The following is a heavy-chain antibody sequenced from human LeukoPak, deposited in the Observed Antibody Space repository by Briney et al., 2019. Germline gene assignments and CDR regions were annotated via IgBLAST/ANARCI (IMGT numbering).Heavy chain of an antibody. J-gene: IGHJ6*03. V-gene: IGHV3-11*04. D-gene: IGHD3-10*02. Sequence: GGSLRLSCAASGFTFSDYYMSWIRQAPGKGLEWVSYISGSGSTIYYADSVKGRFTISRDNAKNSLYLQMNSLRAEDTAVYYCARCSYYYYYMDVWGKGTTVTVSS. CDR1: GFTFSDYY. CDR2: ISGSGSTI. CDR3: ARCSYYYYYMDV.